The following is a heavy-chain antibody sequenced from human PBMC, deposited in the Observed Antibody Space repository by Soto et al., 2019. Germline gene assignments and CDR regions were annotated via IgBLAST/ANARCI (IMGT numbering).Heavy chain of an antibody. Sequence: EVQLVESGGGLVQPGGSLRLSCAASGFTFSSYWMHWVRQVPGKGLVWVSRIKSDASTIMYADSVKGRFTISRDNAKNTLYLQVNSLSPEDSPVYYCVSGGSENYYGLFDSWGQGTLVTVSS. D-gene: IGHD2-15*01. V-gene: IGHV3-74*02. J-gene: IGHJ4*02. CDR2: IKSDASTI. CDR1: GFTFSSYW. CDR3: VSGGSENYYGLFDS.